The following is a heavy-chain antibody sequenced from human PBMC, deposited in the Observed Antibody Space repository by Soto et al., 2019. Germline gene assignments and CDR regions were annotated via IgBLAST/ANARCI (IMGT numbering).Heavy chain of an antibody. Sequence: SVKVSCKASGGTFSSYAISWVRQAPGQGLEWMGGIIPIFGTANYAQKFQGRVTITADKSTSTAYMELSSLRSEDTAVYYCASYGSGSYYYFDYWGQGTVVTVSS. J-gene: IGHJ4*02. CDR3: ASYGSGSYYYFDY. CDR1: GGTFSSYA. V-gene: IGHV1-69*06. D-gene: IGHD3-10*01. CDR2: IIPIFGTA.